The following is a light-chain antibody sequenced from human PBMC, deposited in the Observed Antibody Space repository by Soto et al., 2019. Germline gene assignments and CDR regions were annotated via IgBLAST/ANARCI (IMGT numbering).Light chain of an antibody. V-gene: IGLV2-14*01. Sequence: QSVLTQPASVSGSPGQSITISCTGTSSDVGDYNYVSWYQQHPGKAPKLMIYEVSNRPSGVSNRFSGSKSGNTASLTISGLQAEDEADYYCSSYTSSNTGVFGGGTKVTVL. CDR3: SSYTSSNTGV. J-gene: IGLJ3*02. CDR2: EVS. CDR1: SSDVGDYNY.